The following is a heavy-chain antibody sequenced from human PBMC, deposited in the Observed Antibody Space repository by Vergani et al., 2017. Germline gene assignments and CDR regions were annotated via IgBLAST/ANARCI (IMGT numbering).Heavy chain of an antibody. CDR2: IYSSGST. J-gene: IGHJ3*02. Sequence: QVQLQESGPGLVKPSQTLSLTCTVSGGSISRGDYYWSWILQPPGKGLEWICYIYSSGSTSYNPSLKSRVTISVDTSKNQYSLKLSSGTAAETAVYYCARDKGSYGSTGAGTFYIWGQGTMVTVSS. CDR3: ARDKGSYGSTGAGTFYI. CDR1: GGSISRGDYY. V-gene: IGHV4-30-4*01. D-gene: IGHD3-10*01.